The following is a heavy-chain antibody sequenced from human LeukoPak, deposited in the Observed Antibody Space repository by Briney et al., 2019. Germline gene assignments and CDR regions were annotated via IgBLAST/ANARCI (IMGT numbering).Heavy chain of an antibody. Sequence: GGSLRLSCAASGFTFSSHAMRWVRQAPGKGLEWVSAISITGGDTYYADSVKGRFTISRDNSKNTLYLQMNSLRAEDTAMYYCASEIRPNDYWGQGTLVTVSS. CDR3: ASEIRPNDY. V-gene: IGHV3-23*01. CDR1: GFTFSSHA. D-gene: IGHD4-17*01. J-gene: IGHJ4*02. CDR2: ISITGGDT.